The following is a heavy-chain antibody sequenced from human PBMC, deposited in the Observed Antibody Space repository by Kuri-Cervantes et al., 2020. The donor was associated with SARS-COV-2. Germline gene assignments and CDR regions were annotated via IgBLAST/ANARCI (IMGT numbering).Heavy chain of an antibody. J-gene: IGHJ3*02. CDR2: ISGSGGST. V-gene: IGHV3-23*01. CDR3: ARDPDSGSYYGAFDI. Sequence: GESLKISCAASGFTFSSYAMSWVRQAPGKGLEWVSAISGSGGSTYYADSVKGRFTISRDNSKNTLYLQMNSLRAEDTAAYYCARDPDSGSYYGAFDIWGQGTMVTVSS. CDR1: GFTFSSYA. D-gene: IGHD1-26*01.